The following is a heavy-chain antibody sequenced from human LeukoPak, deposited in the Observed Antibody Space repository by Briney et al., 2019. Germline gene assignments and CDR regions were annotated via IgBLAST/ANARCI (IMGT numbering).Heavy chain of an antibody. CDR3: ATTNDIGNYYFDF. J-gene: IGHJ4*02. Sequence: GGSLSLSCGASGFXFSDYYMSWIRQAPGKGLEWVSYADSVKGRFTISRDNAKNSLFLHMNSLRPEDTALYYCATTNDIGNYYFDFWGQGSLVTVSS. D-gene: IGHD4-23*01. V-gene: IGHV3-11*06. CDR1: GFXFSDYY.